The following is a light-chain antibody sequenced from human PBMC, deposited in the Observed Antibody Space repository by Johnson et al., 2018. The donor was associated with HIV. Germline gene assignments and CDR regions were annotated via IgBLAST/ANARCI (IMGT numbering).Light chain of an antibody. CDR2: ENN. CDR3: LGWDTCLRPWGI. V-gene: IGLV1-41*02. Sequence: QSVLTQPPSVSAAPGQKVTISCSGSSSNIEENSVSWYQQLPGAAPKALIYENNKRPSGIPDRFSGSKTGTSATLGITGPCPEDWADYFCLGWDTCLRPWGIFGTGTKVTVL. CDR1: SSNIEENS. J-gene: IGLJ1*01.